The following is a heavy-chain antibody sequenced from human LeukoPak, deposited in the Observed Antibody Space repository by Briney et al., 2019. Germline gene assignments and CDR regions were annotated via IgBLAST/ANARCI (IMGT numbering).Heavy chain of an antibody. J-gene: IGHJ4*02. CDR1: GGSISSYY. Sequence: SETLSLTCTVSGGSISSYYWSWIRQPPGKGLEWTGYIYYSGSTNYNPSLKSRVTISVDTSKNQFSLKLSSVTAADTAVYYCAGQYDYGLHPLDYWGQGTLVTVSS. V-gene: IGHV4-59*08. CDR2: IYYSGST. D-gene: IGHD4-17*01. CDR3: AGQYDYGLHPLDY.